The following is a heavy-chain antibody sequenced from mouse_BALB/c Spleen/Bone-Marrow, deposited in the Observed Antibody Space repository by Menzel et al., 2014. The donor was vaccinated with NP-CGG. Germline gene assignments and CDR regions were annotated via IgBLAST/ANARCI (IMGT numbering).Heavy chain of an antibody. J-gene: IGHJ3*01. V-gene: IGHV14-3*02. CDR3: ARYYYGSSLFAY. Sequence: EVQLVESGAELVKPGASVKLSCTASGFNIKDIYMYWVKQRPEQGLEWIGRIDPANGNTKYDPKFQDNATITADTSSNTAYLQLSSLTSEDTAVYYCARYYYGSSLFAYWGQGTLVTVSA. CDR2: IDPANGNT. CDR1: GFNIKDIY. D-gene: IGHD1-1*01.